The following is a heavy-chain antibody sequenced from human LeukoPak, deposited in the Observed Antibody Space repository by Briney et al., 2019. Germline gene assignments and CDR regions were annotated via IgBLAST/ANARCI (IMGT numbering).Heavy chain of an antibody. CDR2: MNPNSGNT. CDR1: GYTFTSYD. Sequence: ASVKVSCKASGYTFTSYDINWVRQATGQGLEWMGWMNPNSGNTGYAQKFQGRVTMTRNTSISTAYMELSSLRSEDTAVYYCARGLDYYGSGSYYTWFDPWGQGTLVTVCS. D-gene: IGHD3-10*01. CDR3: ARGLDYYGSGSYYTWFDP. J-gene: IGHJ5*02. V-gene: IGHV1-8*01.